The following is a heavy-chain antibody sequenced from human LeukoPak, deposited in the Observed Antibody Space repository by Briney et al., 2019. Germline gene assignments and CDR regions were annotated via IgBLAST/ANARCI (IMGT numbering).Heavy chain of an antibody. CDR2: IYYSGST. Sequence: PSETLSLTCTVSGGSISSSSYYWGWIRQPPGKGLEWIGSIYYSGSTYYNPSLKSRVTISVDTSKNQFSLQLNSVTPEDTAVYYCAREPHGSGLLFDYWGRGTLVTVSS. D-gene: IGHD6-19*01. CDR3: AREPHGSGLLFDY. CDR1: GGSISSSSYY. J-gene: IGHJ4*02. V-gene: IGHV4-39*02.